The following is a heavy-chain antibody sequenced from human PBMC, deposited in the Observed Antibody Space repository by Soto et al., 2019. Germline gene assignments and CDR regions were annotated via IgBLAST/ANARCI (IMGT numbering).Heavy chain of an antibody. CDR2: IFYTGST. CDR1: DDSISSSTYY. D-gene: IGHD3-22*01. J-gene: IGHJ4*02. V-gene: IGHV4-39*01. CDR3: ARRPSSGYAYYFDY. Sequence: PSGTLSLTCSVSDDSISSSTYYWGWIRQPPGKGLEWLGYIFYTGSTYKNPSLKSRVTISADSSKNQFSVNLTSVTATDTAVYYCARRPSSGYAYYFDYWGQGILVTVSS.